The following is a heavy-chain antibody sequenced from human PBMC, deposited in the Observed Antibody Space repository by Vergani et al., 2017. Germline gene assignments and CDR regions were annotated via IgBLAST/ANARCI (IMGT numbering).Heavy chain of an antibody. Sequence: EVQLVESGGGLVKPGGSLRLSCAASGFTFSSYSMNWVRQAPGKGLEWVSSISSSSSYIYYADSVKGRFTISRDNAKNSLYLQMNSLRAEDTAVYYCARDTDQDYDILTGYHPSYGMDVWGQGTTVTVSS. CDR2: ISSSSSYI. D-gene: IGHD3-9*01. CDR3: ARDTDQDYDILTGYHPSYGMDV. J-gene: IGHJ6*02. V-gene: IGHV3-21*04. CDR1: GFTFSSYS.